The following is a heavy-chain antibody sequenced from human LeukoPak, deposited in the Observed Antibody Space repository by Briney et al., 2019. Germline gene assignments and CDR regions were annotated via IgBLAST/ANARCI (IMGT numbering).Heavy chain of an antibody. CDR3: ARRAYYDTSGYYPTSGYFDL. Sequence: SETLSLTCTVSGGSIFSYYWNWIRQPPGKGLGWIGYIYPNGITSYNPSLRSRGTISIATSKNQFSLRLRSVTAADTAIYYCARRAYYDTSGYYPTSGYFDLWGRGTLVTVSS. CDR2: IYPNGIT. D-gene: IGHD3-22*01. V-gene: IGHV4-4*08. J-gene: IGHJ2*01. CDR1: GGSIFSYY.